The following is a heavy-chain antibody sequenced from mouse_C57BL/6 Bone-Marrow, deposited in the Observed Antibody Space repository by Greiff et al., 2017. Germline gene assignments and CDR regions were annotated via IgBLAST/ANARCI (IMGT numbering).Heavy chain of an antibody. Sequence: VQLQQSGAELARPGASVKLSCKASGYTFTSYGISWVKQRTGQGLEWIGEIYPRSGNPYYNEKFKGKATLTADKSSSTAYMELRSLTSEDSAVYFCARRGLRRDYYCDYWGQGTTLTVSS. V-gene: IGHV1-81*01. CDR1: GYTFTSYG. J-gene: IGHJ2*01. CDR2: IYPRSGNP. D-gene: IGHD2-4*01. CDR3: ARRGLRRDYYCDY.